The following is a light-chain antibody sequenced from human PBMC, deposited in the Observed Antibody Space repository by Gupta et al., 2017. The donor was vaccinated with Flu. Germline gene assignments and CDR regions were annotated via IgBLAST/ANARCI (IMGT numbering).Light chain of an antibody. CDR3: QQYSSTPDS. J-gene: IGKJ2*03. V-gene: IGKV4-1*01. CDR1: QTVLYSSNNKNY. CDR2: WAS. Sequence: DIVMTQSPDSLAVSLGERAIINCKSSQTVLYSSNNKNYLAWYQQKPGQPPKLLIYWASTRESGVPDRFSGSGSGTDFTLTISSLQAEDVAVYYCQQYSSTPDSFGQGTKLEIK.